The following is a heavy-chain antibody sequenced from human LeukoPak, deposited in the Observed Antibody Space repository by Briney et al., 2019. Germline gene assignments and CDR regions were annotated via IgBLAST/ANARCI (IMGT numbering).Heavy chain of an antibody. J-gene: IGHJ6*02. Sequence: ASVKVSCKASGYTFTGYYMHWVRQAPGQGLEWMGWINPNSGGTNYAQKFQGWVTMTRDTSISTAYMELSRLRSDDTAVYYCARDRKDGSGSWSYYYYYGMDVWGQGTTVTVSS. CDR3: ARDRKDGSGSWSYYYYYGMDV. D-gene: IGHD3-10*01. CDR2: INPNSGGT. V-gene: IGHV1-2*04. CDR1: GYTFTGYY.